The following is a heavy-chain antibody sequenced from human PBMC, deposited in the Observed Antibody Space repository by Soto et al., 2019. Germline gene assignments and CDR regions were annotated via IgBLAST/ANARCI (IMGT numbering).Heavy chain of an antibody. Sequence: QVQLVESGGGVVQPGKSLRLSCAASGFRFSGTGMHWVRQAPGKGLEWLAVISYDGSNQFHADSVKGRFTISRDNSMNTLYLQLNSLRPEDTAVYYCARGAVAGIAYYLDYCGQGTLVTVSS. CDR2: ISYDGSNQ. D-gene: IGHD2-15*01. J-gene: IGHJ4*02. CDR1: GFRFSGTG. V-gene: IGHV3-30*03. CDR3: ARGAVAGIAYYLDY.